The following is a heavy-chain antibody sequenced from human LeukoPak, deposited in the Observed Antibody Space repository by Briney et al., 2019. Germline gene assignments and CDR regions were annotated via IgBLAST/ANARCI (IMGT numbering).Heavy chain of an antibody. J-gene: IGHJ6*03. CDR2: ISSTSSII. D-gene: IGHD4-17*01. Sequence: PGGSLRLSCAASGFTFSSYSMNWVRQAPGKGLEWVSYISSTSSIIYYADSVKGRFTISRDTAKNSLYLQMNSLRAEDTAVYSCARGDYGDYWNYYYMDVWGKGTTVTVSS. CDR1: GFTFSSYS. V-gene: IGHV3-48*01. CDR3: ARGDYGDYWNYYYMDV.